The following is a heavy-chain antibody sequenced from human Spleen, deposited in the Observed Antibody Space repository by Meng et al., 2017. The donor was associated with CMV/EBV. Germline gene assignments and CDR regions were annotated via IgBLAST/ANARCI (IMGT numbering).Heavy chain of an antibody. CDR2: LNQDGSEK. V-gene: IGHV3-7*01. CDR3: ARGRLGHVILRGVLYFES. D-gene: IGHD3-10*01. Sequence: GGSLRLSCAASGFTLRSFWMNWVRQAPGKGLEWVANLNQDGSEKYYVDSVEGRFTISRDIAKNSLYLQMNSLRAEDTAVYYCARGRLGHVILRGVLYFESWGQGTLVTVSS. J-gene: IGHJ4*02. CDR1: GFTLRSFW.